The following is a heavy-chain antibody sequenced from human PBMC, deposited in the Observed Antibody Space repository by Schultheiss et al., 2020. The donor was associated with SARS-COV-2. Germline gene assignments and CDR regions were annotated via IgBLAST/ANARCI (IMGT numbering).Heavy chain of an antibody. Sequence: GGSLRLSCAASGFTFSSYAMHWVRQAPGKGLEWVAVISYDGSNKYYADSVKGRFTISRDNAKNTLYLQMNSLRAEDTAVYYCARDRVGPRAFDIWGQGTMVTVSS. V-gene: IGHV3-30*04. D-gene: IGHD3-10*01. J-gene: IGHJ3*02. CDR3: ARDRVGPRAFDI. CDR1: GFTFSSYA. CDR2: ISYDGSNK.